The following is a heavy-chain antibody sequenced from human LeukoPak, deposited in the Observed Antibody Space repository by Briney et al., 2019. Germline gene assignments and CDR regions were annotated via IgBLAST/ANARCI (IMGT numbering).Heavy chain of an antibody. CDR2: NSAYNGNT. Sequence: GASVKVSCKASGYTFTGYYMHWVRQAPGQGLEWMGWNSAYNGNTNYAQKLQGGVTLTTDTSTSTAYMALRGLRSDDTAVYKCARVLLRFGELLHWFDPGGQGNLVNVPS. J-gene: IGHJ5*02. V-gene: IGHV1-18*04. CDR3: ARVLLRFGELLHWFDP. CDR1: GYTFTGYY. D-gene: IGHD3-10*01.